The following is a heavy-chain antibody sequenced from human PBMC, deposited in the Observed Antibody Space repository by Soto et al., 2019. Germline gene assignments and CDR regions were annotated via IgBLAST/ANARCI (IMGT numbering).Heavy chain of an antibody. D-gene: IGHD1-26*01. Sequence: PGGSLRLSCAASGFTFSSYSMDWVRQAPGKGLEWVSSISIDTDYTYYADSVKGRFTISRDNAKNSLYLQMNSLRAEDTAVYYCSRAVSGSYYQGHEYWGQGTLVTVSS. CDR1: GFTFSSYS. V-gene: IGHV3-21*01. J-gene: IGHJ4*02. CDR2: ISIDTDYT. CDR3: SRAVSGSYYQGHEY.